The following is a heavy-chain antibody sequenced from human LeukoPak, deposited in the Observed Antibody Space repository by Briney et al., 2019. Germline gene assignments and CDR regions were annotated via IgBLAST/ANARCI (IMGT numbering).Heavy chain of an antibody. V-gene: IGHV4-59*01. CDR1: GGSISSDY. Sequence: SETLSLTCTVSGGSISSDYWSWIRQPPGKGLEWLGNIYYSGSTNYNPSLKSRVTISVDTSKNQFSLKLSSVTAADPAVYYCAEAEGNSYGNYYYYGMDVWGKGTTVTVSS. CDR2: IYYSGST. CDR3: AEAEGNSYGNYYYYGMDV. J-gene: IGHJ6*04. D-gene: IGHD5-18*01.